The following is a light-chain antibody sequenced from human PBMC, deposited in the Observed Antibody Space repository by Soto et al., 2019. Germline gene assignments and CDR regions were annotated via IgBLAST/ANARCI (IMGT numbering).Light chain of an antibody. Sequence: AIQLTQSPSSLAASTGDRVTITCRASQGIASGLAWYQQKPGKAPKLLIQDASSLESGVPSRFSGSGSGTDFTLPISSLQPEDFATYHCHQVNSYPFTFGGETKLEI. J-gene: IGKJ2*01. CDR3: HQVNSYPFT. V-gene: IGKV1-13*02. CDR2: DAS. CDR1: QGIASG.